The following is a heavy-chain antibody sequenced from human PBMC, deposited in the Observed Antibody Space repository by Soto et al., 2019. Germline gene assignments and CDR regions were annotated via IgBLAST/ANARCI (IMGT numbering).Heavy chain of an antibody. V-gene: IGHV3-30*18. CDR3: AKALPHFYYYDSSGYYWDGMDV. CDR2: ISYDGSNK. D-gene: IGHD3-22*01. Sequence: ESGGGVVQPGRSLRLSCAASGFTFSSYGMHWVRQAPGKGLEWVAVISYDGSNKYYADSVKGRFTISRDNSKNTLYLQMNSLRAEDTAVYYYAKALPHFYYYDSSGYYWDGMDVWGQGTTVTVSS. J-gene: IGHJ6*02. CDR1: GFTFSSYG.